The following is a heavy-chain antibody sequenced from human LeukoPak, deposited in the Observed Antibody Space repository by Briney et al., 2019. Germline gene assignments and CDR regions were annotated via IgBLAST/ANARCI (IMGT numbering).Heavy chain of an antibody. J-gene: IGHJ6*02. D-gene: IGHD6-19*01. CDR1: GFTVSSNY. V-gene: IGHV3-53*01. Sequence: PGGSLRLSCAASGFTVSSNYMSWVRQAPGKGLEWVSVIYSGGSTYYADSVKGRFTISRDNSKNTLYLQMNSLRAEDTAVYYCAREGAVAGPSQYYYYGMDVWGQGTTVTVSS. CDR2: IYSGGST. CDR3: AREGAVAGPSQYYYYGMDV.